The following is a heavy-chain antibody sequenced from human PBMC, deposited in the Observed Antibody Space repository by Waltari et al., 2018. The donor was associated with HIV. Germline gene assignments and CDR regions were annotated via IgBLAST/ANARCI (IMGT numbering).Heavy chain of an antibody. Sequence: EVQLVQSGAAVKKPGESLKISCKGCGYSFTSYWIVWVPQMPGKGLEWMGIIYPGDSDTKYSPSFQGQVTVSADKSISTAYLQWSSLKASDTAMYYCARGYYYGSGSYYSRTDYWGQGTLVTVSS. J-gene: IGHJ4*02. CDR3: ARGYYYGSGSYYSRTDY. D-gene: IGHD3-10*01. CDR1: GYSFTSYW. CDR2: IYPGDSDT. V-gene: IGHV5-51*03.